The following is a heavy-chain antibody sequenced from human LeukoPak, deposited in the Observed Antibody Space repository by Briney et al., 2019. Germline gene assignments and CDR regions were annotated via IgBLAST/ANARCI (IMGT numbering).Heavy chain of an antibody. J-gene: IGHJ4*02. Sequence: SQTLSLTCTVSGGSISSGDYYWSWIRQPSGKGLEWIGYIYYSGSTYYNPSLKSRVTISVDTSKNQFSLKLSSVTAADTAVYYCARGTPNYDFLVDYWGQGTLVTVSS. CDR1: GGSISSGDYY. CDR2: IYYSGST. V-gene: IGHV4-30-4*01. CDR3: ARGTPNYDFLVDY. D-gene: IGHD3-3*01.